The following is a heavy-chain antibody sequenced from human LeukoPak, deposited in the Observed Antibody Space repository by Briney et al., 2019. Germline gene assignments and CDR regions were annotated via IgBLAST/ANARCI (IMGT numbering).Heavy chain of an antibody. J-gene: IGHJ4*02. CDR2: IYYSGST. CDR1: GGSISSYY. D-gene: IGHD6-13*01. Sequence: SEALSLTCTVSGGSISSYYWSWIRQPPGKGLEWIGYIYYSGSTNYNPSLKSRVTISVDTSKNQFSLKLSSVTAADTAVYYCAGASIAAAATSPYFDYWGQGTLVTVSS. V-gene: IGHV4-59*08. CDR3: AGASIAAAATSPYFDY.